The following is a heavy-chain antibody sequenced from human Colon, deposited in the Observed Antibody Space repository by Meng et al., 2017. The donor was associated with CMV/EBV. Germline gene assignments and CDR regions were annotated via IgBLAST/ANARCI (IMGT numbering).Heavy chain of an antibody. J-gene: IGHJ4*02. CDR3: ARPSAPQYSAYVLL. V-gene: IGHV3-74*01. D-gene: IGHD5-12*01. Sequence: GESLKISCAASGFAFSIYWMHWVRQVPGKGLEWVARINSDGTTTTYADSVKGRFIVSRDNPKSTVYLQMNSLKGEDTAVYFCARPSAPQYSAYVLLWGQGTLVTVSS. CDR2: INSDGTTT. CDR1: GFAFSIYW.